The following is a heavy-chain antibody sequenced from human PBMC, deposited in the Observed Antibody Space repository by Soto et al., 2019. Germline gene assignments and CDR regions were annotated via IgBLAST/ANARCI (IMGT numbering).Heavy chain of an antibody. D-gene: IGHD6-13*01. CDR1: GFIVSSNY. CDR3: ARAFRGGIAAAGIDY. CDR2: IYSGGST. V-gene: IGHV3-53*01. J-gene: IGHJ4*02. Sequence: QPGGSLRLSCAAPGFIVSSNYMSWVRQAPGEGLEWVSIIYSGGSTYYADSVKGRFTISRDNSKNTLYLQMNSLRAEDTAVYYCARAFRGGIAAAGIDYWGQGTLVTVSS.